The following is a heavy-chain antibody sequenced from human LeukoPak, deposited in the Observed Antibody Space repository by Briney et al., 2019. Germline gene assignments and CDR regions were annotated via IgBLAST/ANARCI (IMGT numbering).Heavy chain of an antibody. V-gene: IGHV3-53*01. J-gene: IGHJ4*02. CDR2: IYSSGST. D-gene: IGHD3-10*01. CDR1: GFTVSSSY. Sequence: GGSLRLSCAASGFTVSSSYMTWVRQAPGKGLEWVSVIYSSGSTYYADSVKGRFTISRDNSKNTLYLQMNSLRDEDTAVYYCARAYNYGSGTNWGQGTLVTASS. CDR3: ARAYNYGSGTN.